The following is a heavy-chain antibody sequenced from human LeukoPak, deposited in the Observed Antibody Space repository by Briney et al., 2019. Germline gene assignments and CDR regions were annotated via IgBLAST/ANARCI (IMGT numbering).Heavy chain of an antibody. CDR2: ISWNSGSI. CDR1: GFTFDDYA. J-gene: IGHJ3*02. Sequence: GGSLRLSCAASGFTFDDYAMHWVRQAPGKGLEWVSGISWNSGSIGYADSVKGRFTISRDNAKNSLYLQMNSLRAEDTALYYCAKTYRGAVNYYDSSGYYQDAFDIWGQGTMVTVSS. V-gene: IGHV3-9*01. D-gene: IGHD3-22*01. CDR3: AKTYRGAVNYYDSSGYYQDAFDI.